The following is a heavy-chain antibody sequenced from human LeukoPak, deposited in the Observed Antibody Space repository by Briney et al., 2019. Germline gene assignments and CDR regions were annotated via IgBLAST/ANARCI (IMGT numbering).Heavy chain of an antibody. CDR2: IYHSGST. CDR3: ARPYSSGWNDAFDI. Sequence: SETLPLTCTVSGYSISSGSYWGWIRQPPGKGLEWIGSIYHSGSTYYNPSLKSRVTISVDTSKNQFSLKLSSVTAADTAVYYCARPYSSGWNDAFDIWGQGTMVPVSS. J-gene: IGHJ3*02. CDR1: GYSISSGSY. D-gene: IGHD6-19*01. V-gene: IGHV4-38-2*02.